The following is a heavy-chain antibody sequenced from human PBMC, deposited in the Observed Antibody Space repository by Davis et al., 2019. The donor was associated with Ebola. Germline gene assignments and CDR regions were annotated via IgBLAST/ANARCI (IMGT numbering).Heavy chain of an antibody. V-gene: IGHV5-51*01. D-gene: IGHD3-3*01. CDR2: IYPGDSDT. J-gene: IGHJ6*02. CDR1: GYRFTSYW. Sequence: GESPKIPRKGSGYRFTSYWIGWVRQMPGKGLEWMGIIYPGDSDTRYSPSFQGQVTISADKSISTAYLQWSSLKASDTAMYFCARHFVGKLFGMDVWGQGTTVTVSS. CDR3: ARHFVGKLFGMDV.